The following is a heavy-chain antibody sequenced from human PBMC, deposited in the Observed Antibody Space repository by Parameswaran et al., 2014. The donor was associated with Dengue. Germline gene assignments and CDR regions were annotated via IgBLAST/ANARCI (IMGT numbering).Heavy chain of an antibody. V-gene: IGHV1-2*06. D-gene: IGHD3-9*01. Sequence: WVRQAPGQGLEWMGRVNPNSGGTNYAQKFQGRVTMTRDTSTSTAYMELSRLRSDDTAVYYCARGGRYFDWGGEFYYYGMDVWGQGTTVTVSS. CDR2: VNPNSGGT. J-gene: IGHJ6*02. CDR3: ARGGRYFDWGGEFYYYGMDV.